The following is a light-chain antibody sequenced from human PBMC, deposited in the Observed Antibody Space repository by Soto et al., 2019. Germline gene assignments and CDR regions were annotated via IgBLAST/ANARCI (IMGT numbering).Light chain of an antibody. CDR2: AAS. V-gene: IGKV1-39*01. J-gene: IGKJ5*01. CDR1: QSISSY. Sequence: DIQMTQSPSSLSASVGDRVTITCRASQSISSYLNWYQQKPGKVPKVLIYAASNLQSGVPSRFSGSGSGTDFTLTISSLQPEDFATYYCQQLNSYPITFGQGTRLEIK. CDR3: QQLNSYPIT.